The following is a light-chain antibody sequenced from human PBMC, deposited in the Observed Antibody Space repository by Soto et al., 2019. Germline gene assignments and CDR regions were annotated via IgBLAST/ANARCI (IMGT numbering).Light chain of an antibody. V-gene: IGKV1-9*01. Sequence: DIQLTQSPSFLSASVGDRVTITCRASQGISSYLAWYQQKSGTAPKLLIYAASTLQSGVPSRFSGSGSGTEFTLTISSLQPQDFATYYCQQLNSYRTFGQGTKVEIK. CDR1: QGISSY. CDR2: AAS. CDR3: QQLNSYRT. J-gene: IGKJ1*01.